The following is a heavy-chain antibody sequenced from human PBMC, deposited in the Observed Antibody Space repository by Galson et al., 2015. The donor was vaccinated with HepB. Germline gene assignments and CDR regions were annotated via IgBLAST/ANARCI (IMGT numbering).Heavy chain of an antibody. J-gene: IGHJ4*02. Sequence: SVKVSCKASGGTFSSYAISWVRQAPGQGLEWMGGIIPIFGTVNYAQKFQGRVTITADESTSTAYMELSSLRSEDTAVYYCARDEKRWQKGPIAAAGWGQGTLVTVSS. V-gene: IGHV1-69*13. CDR2: IIPIFGTV. CDR3: ARDEKRWQKGPIAAAG. D-gene: IGHD6-13*01. CDR1: GGTFSSYA.